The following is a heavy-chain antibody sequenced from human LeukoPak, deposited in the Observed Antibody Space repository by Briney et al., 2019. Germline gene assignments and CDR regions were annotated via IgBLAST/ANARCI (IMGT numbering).Heavy chain of an antibody. J-gene: IGHJ4*02. CDR3: ARGRPARGDSYGYF. CDR1: GYTFTSYD. Sequence: ASVKVSCKASGYTFTSYDINWVRQAPGQGLEWMGWMNPNSGNTGYAQKFQGRVTMTRNTSISTAYMELSSLRSEDTAVYYCARGRPARGDSYGYFWGQGTLVTVSS. V-gene: IGHV1-8*01. CDR2: MNPNSGNT. D-gene: IGHD5-18*01.